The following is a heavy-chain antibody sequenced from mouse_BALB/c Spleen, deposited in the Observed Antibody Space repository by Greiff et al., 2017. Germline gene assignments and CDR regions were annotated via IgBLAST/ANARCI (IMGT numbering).Heavy chain of an antibody. CDR2: ISYDGSN. Sequence: EVQLKESGPGLVKPSQSLSLTCSVTGYSITSGYYWNWIRQFPGNKLEWMGYISYDGSNNYNPSLKNRISITRDTSKNQFFLKLNSVTTEDTATYYCAREYYGSLYYFDYWGQGTTLTVSS. J-gene: IGHJ2*01. D-gene: IGHD1-1*01. V-gene: IGHV3-6*02. CDR3: AREYYGSLYYFDY. CDR1: GYSITSGYY.